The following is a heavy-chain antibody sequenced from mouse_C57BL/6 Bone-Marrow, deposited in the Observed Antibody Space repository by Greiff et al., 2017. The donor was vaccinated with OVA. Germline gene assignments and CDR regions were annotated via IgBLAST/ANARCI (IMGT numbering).Heavy chain of an antibody. CDR1: GFSFNTYA. V-gene: IGHV10-1*01. J-gene: IGHJ3*01. CDR2: IRSKSNNYAT. CDR3: VRQDSSYSWFAY. D-gene: IGHD1-1*01. Sequence: EVKLMESGGGLVQPKGSLKLSCAASGFSFNTYAMNWVRQAPGKGLEWVARIRSKSNNYATYYADSVKDRFTISRDDSESMLYLQMNNLKTEDTAMYYCVRQDSSYSWFAYWGQGTLVTVSA.